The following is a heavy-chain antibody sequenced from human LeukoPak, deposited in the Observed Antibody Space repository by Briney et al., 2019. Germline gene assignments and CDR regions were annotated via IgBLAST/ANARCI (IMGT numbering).Heavy chain of an antibody. D-gene: IGHD6-13*01. CDR1: GGSISSSSYY. CDR2: INHSGST. J-gene: IGHJ4*02. CDR3: ARSIAAAGDY. V-gene: IGHV4-39*07. Sequence: PSETLFLTCTVSGGSISSSSYYWSWIRQPPGKGLEWIGEINHSGSTNYNPSLKSRVTISVDTSKNQFSLKLSSVTAADTAVYYCARSIAAAGDYWGQGTLVTVSS.